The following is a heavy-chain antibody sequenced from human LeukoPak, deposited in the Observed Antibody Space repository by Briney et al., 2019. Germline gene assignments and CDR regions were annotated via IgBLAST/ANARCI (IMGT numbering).Heavy chain of an antibody. J-gene: IGHJ4*02. CDR1: GFTFSNYW. V-gene: IGHV3-7*01. D-gene: IGHD6-6*01. CDR2: IKEAGSEK. Sequence: GALRLSCAASGFTFSNYWMSWVRQAPGKGLEFMANIKEAGSEKYYVDSVKGRFTISRDNDKNSVHLQMNNLRAEDTAVYYCAREAPRGTSSNPYYFDSWGQGTLVTVSS. CDR3: AREAPRGTSSNPYYFDS.